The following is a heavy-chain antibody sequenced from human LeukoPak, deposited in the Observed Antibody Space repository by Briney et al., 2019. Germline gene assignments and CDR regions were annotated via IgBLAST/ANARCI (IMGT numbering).Heavy chain of an antibody. J-gene: IGHJ4*02. Sequence: SETLSLTCTVSGGSISSYYWGWIRQPAGKGLEWIGRIYTSGSTNYNPSLKSRVTMSVGTSKNQFSLKLSSVTAADTAVYYCAREFYGSGSYGGNFDYWGQGTLVTVSS. V-gene: IGHV4-4*07. D-gene: IGHD3-10*01. CDR1: GGSISSYY. CDR3: AREFYGSGSYGGNFDY. CDR2: IYTSGST.